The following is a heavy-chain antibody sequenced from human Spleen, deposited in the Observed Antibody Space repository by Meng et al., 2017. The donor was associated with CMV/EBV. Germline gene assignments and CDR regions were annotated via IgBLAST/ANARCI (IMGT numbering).Heavy chain of an antibody. CDR1: GFTFDTYG. CDR2: IRHDGSNK. D-gene: IGHD2-2*01. Sequence: GESLKISCAASGFTFDTYGMHWVRQAPGKRLEWVAFIRHDGSNKFYGDSVRGRFTISRDNSKNTLYLQMNSLRAEDTAVYYCAKEVGLSYFDYWGQGTLVTVSS. V-gene: IGHV3-30*02. J-gene: IGHJ4*02. CDR3: AKEVGLSYFDY.